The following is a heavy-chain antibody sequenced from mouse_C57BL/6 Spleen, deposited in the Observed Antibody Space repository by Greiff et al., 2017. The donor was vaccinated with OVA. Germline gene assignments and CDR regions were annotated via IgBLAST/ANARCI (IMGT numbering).Heavy chain of an antibody. CDR1: GYAFSSSW. V-gene: IGHV1-82*01. CDR2: IYPGDGDT. J-gene: IGHJ4*01. CDR3: EREGGTSYYAMDY. Sequence: VQRVESGPELVKPGASVKISCKASGYAFSSSWMNWVKQRPGKGLEWIGRIYPGDGDTNYNGKFKGKATLTADKSSSTAYMQLGSLTSEDSAVDICEREGGTSYYAMDYWGQGTSVTVSS. D-gene: IGHD2-13*01.